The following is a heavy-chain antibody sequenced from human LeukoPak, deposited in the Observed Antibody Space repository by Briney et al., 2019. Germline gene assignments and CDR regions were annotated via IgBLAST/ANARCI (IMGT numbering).Heavy chain of an antibody. CDR1: GFTFSSYA. CDR2: ISYDGSNK. J-gene: IGHJ3*02. V-gene: IGHV3-30-3*01. D-gene: IGHD3-22*01. CDR3: AKDTYYYDEDAFDI. Sequence: GGSLRLSCAASGFTFSSYAMHWVRQAPGKGLEWVAVISYDGSNKYYADSVKGRFTISRDNSKNTLYLQMNSLRAEDTAVYYCAKDTYYYDEDAFDIWGQGTMVTVSS.